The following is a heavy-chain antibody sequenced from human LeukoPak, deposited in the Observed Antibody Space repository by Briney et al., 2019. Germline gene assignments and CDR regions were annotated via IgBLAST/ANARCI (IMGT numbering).Heavy chain of an antibody. V-gene: IGHV3-9*01. D-gene: IGHD2/OR15-2a*01. Sequence: PGGSLRLSCAASGFTFGDYAMHWVRQAPGKGLEWVSGISWNSRSIVYTDSVKGGFINSRDNTTIAMYLKMNTLRAGDTALYYCAKVYGTSGSYGSKWFFDLWGRGTLVTVSS. CDR1: GFTFGDYA. CDR2: ISWNSRSI. J-gene: IGHJ2*01. CDR3: AKVYGTSGSYGSKWFFDL.